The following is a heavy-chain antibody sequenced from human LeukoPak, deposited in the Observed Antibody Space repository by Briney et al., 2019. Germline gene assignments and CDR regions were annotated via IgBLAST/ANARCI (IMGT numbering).Heavy chain of an antibody. D-gene: IGHD5-18*01. J-gene: IGHJ4*02. CDR3: AKDYERRWGYSDY. CDR2: ISGSGGST. Sequence: GGSLRLSCAASGFTFSSYAMSWVRQAPGKELEWVSAISGSGGSTYYADSVKGRFTISRDNSKNTLYLQMNSLRAEDTAVYYCAKDYERRWGYSDYWGQGTLVTVSS. CDR1: GFTFSSYA. V-gene: IGHV3-23*01.